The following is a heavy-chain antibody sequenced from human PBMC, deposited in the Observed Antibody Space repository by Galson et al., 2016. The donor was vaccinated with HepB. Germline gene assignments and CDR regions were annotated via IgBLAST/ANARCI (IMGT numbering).Heavy chain of an antibody. V-gene: IGHV1-3*01. D-gene: IGHD3-16*01. J-gene: IGHJ6*02. CDR3: ARDLTDASYYTMDV. Sequence: SVKVSCKASGYTFTNYAIHWVRQAPGQRLEWTGWINADNGDTKFSQRFQGRATITRDTSANTAYMDLSSLRSEDTAVYYCARDLTDASYYTMDVWGLGTTVTVSS. CDR1: GYTFTNYA. CDR2: INADNGDT.